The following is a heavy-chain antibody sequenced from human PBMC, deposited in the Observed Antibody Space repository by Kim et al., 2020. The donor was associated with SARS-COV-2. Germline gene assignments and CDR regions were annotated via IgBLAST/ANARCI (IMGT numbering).Heavy chain of an antibody. D-gene: IGHD5-12*01. CDR3: ARMVRVATIFHYYYYMDV. Sequence: ASVKVSCKASGYTFTSYDINWVRQATGQGLEWMGWMNPNSGNTGYAQKFQGRVTMTRNTSISTAYMELSSLRSEDTAVYYCARMVRVATIFHYYYYMDVWGQGTPVTVSS. CDR2: MNPNSGNT. CDR1: GYTFTSYD. J-gene: IGHJ6*03. V-gene: IGHV1-8*01.